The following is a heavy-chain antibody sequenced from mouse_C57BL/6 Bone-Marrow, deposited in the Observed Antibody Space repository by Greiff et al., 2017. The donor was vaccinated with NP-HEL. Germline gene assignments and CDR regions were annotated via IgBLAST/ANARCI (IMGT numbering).Heavy chain of an antibody. Sequence: QVQLKQSGAELMKPGASVKLSCKATGYTFTGYWIEWVKQRPGHGLEWIGEILPGSGSTNYIEKFKGKATFTADTSSNTAYMQLSSLTTEDSAIYYCAREGLTGTRDYWGQGTTLTVSS. CDR3: AREGLTGTRDY. D-gene: IGHD4-1*01. CDR2: ILPGSGST. V-gene: IGHV1-9*01. CDR1: GYTFTGYW. J-gene: IGHJ2*01.